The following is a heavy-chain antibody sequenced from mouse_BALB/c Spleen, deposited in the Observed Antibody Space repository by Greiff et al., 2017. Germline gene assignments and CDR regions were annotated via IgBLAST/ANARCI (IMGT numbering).Heavy chain of an antibody. Sequence: EVKLMESGPELVKPGASVKISCKTSGYTFTEYTMHWVKQSHGKSLEWIGGINPNNGGTSYNQKFKGKATLTVDKSSSTAYMEFRSLTSEDSAVYYCSRSFPLLWSMDYWGQGTSVTVSS. V-gene: IGHV1-18*01. CDR3: SRSFPLLWSMDY. D-gene: IGHD2-10*01. CDR1: GYTFTEYT. J-gene: IGHJ4*01. CDR2: INPNNGGT.